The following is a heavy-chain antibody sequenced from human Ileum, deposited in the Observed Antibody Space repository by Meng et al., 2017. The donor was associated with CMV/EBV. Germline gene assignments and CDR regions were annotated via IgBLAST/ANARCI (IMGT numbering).Heavy chain of an antibody. V-gene: IGHV4-39*07. D-gene: IGHD6-13*01. Sequence: QLHLQAAGPGLGKASETLSLTCTVSGGSISSSSYYWGWIRQPPGKGLEWIGSIYYSGSTYYNPSLKSRVTISVDTSKNQFSLKLSSVTAADTAVYYRARDEAAAGTGIDYWGQGTLVTVSS. J-gene: IGHJ4*02. CDR2: IYYSGST. CDR1: GGSISSSSYY. CDR3: ARDEAAAGTGIDY.